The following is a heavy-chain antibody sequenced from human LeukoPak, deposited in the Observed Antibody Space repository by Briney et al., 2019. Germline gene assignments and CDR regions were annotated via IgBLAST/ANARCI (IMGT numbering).Heavy chain of an antibody. CDR3: STEDKYCTSTTCGDF. J-gene: IGHJ4*02. CDR1: GYTFTAYY. D-gene: IGHD2-2*01. Sequence: ASVKVSCKASGYTFTAYYVHWVRQAPGQGLEWMGYMVPSSGVSHYSQKFQDRVTMTRDTSTSTAYLVLSGLTSDDTAVYYCSTEDKYCTSTTCGDFWGQGTLVTVSS. CDR2: MVPSSGVS. V-gene: IGHV1-2*02.